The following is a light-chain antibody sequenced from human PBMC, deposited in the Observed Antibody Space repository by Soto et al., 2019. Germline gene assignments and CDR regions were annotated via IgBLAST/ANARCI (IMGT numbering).Light chain of an antibody. CDR3: AAWDDRLNGVL. J-gene: IGLJ2*01. CDR1: SSNIGNNA. CDR2: YDD. Sequence: QSVLTQPPSVSEAPRQRSTISCSGSSSNIGNNAVNWYQQIPGKAPKLLIYYDDLLPSGVSDRFSGSKSGTSASLAISGLQSEDEADYYCAAWDDRLNGVLFGGGTKVTVL. V-gene: IGLV1-36*01.